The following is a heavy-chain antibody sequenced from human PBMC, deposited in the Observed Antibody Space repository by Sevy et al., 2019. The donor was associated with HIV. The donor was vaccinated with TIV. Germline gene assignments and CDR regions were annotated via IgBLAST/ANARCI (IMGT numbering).Heavy chain of an antibody. CDR3: ARLPGGSGGSCYPNCFDY. CDR1: GFTFSSYA. Sequence: GGSLRLSCAASGFTFSSYAMHWVRQAPGKGLEWVAVISYDGSNKYYADSVKGRFTISRDNSKNTLYLQTNSLRAEDTAVYYCARLPGGSGGSCYPNCFDYWGQGTLVTVSS. CDR2: ISYDGSNK. V-gene: IGHV3-30-3*01. D-gene: IGHD2-15*01. J-gene: IGHJ4*02.